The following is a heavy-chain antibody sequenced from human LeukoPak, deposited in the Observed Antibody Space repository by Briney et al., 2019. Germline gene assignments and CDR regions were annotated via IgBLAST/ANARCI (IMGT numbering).Heavy chain of an antibody. CDR1: GFIISSYG. J-gene: IGHJ4*02. Sequence: GESLRLSCAASGFIISSYGMHWVRQAPGKGLEWVAVISYDGSNKYYADSVKGRFTISRDNSKNMLWLQMNSLRPEDTAVYFCAKEFCSGGNCYWAYFDYWGQGTLVTVSS. D-gene: IGHD2-15*01. CDR3: AKEFCSGGNCYWAYFDY. V-gene: IGHV3-30*18. CDR2: ISYDGSNK.